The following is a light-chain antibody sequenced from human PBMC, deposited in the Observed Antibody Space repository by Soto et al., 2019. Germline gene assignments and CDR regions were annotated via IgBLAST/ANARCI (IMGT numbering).Light chain of an antibody. CDR1: QSVSTK. V-gene: IGKV3-20*01. Sequence: PGETATLSCRASQSVSTKLAWYQQRPGQAPRLLIYGASSRAPGIPDRFSGSGSGTDFTLTISRLEPEDFAVYYCQQYGSSPPITFGQGTRLEIK. CDR2: GAS. CDR3: QQYGSSPPIT. J-gene: IGKJ5*01.